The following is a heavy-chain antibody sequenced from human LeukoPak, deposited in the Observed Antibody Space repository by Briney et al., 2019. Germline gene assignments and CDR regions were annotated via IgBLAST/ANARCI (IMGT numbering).Heavy chain of an antibody. CDR2: ISDSGDYT. J-gene: IGHJ4*02. D-gene: IGHD2-8*01. CDR1: GFTFSSYA. Sequence: GGSLTLSCAGSGFTFSSYAMSWVRQAPGQGLEGCSVISDSGDYTSYADSVRGRFTISRDTSRNTLYLQMISLRPEDTAVYYCAKDTSIGKYCTNGVCSPFDYWGQGTLVTVSS. V-gene: IGHV3-23*01. CDR3: AKDTSIGKYCTNGVCSPFDY.